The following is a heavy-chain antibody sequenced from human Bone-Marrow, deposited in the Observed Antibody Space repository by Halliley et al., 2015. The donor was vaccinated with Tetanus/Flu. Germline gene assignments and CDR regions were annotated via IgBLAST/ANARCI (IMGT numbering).Heavy chain of an antibody. V-gene: IGHV3-15*01. CDR1: GLSFSDAW. Sequence: SLRLSCVASGLSFSDAWLTWVRQTPGKGLEWVGRIKGKSDAGASEYAAPVKGRFTISRDDSKSTVYMEMKSLKTEDTAVYYCATIRGYYDSNGFYVVGWDFDNWGQGTLVTVST. CDR3: ATIRGYYDSNGFYVVGWDFDN. CDR2: IKGKSDAGAS. D-gene: IGHD3-22*01. J-gene: IGHJ4*02.